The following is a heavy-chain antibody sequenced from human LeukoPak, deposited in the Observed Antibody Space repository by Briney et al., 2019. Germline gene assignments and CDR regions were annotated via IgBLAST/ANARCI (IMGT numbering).Heavy chain of an antibody. Sequence: ASVKVSCKASGYTFTSYYMHWVRQAPGQGLEWMGTINPSSGSTNYAQKFQGRVTTTSDTSTTTVYMDLSSLRSDDTAVYYCASSYYYDTSGYYGYFEYWGQGTLVTVSS. CDR2: INPSSGST. CDR3: ASSYYYDTSGYYGYFEY. V-gene: IGHV1-46*01. J-gene: IGHJ4*02. CDR1: GYTFTSYY. D-gene: IGHD3-22*01.